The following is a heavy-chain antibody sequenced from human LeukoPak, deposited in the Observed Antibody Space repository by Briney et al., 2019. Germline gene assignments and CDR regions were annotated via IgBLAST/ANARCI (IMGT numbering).Heavy chain of an antibody. Sequence: GGSLRLSCAASGFTFSSYAMSWVRQAPGKGLEWVSYISSSSSTIYYADSVKGRFTISRDNAKNSVYLQMSSLRDEDTAVYYCARDGITMVRGVMIDFDYWGQGTRVTVSS. CDR2: ISSSSSTI. V-gene: IGHV3-48*02. CDR3: ARDGITMVRGVMIDFDY. J-gene: IGHJ4*02. CDR1: GFTFSSYA. D-gene: IGHD3-10*01.